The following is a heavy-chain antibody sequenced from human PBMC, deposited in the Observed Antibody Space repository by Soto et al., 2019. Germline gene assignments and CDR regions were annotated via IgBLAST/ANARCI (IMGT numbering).Heavy chain of an antibody. CDR2: ICYDGSEQ. J-gene: IGHJ5*02. V-gene: IGHV3-33*01. CDR1: GFTFRRHG. D-gene: IGHD2-15*01. CDR3: ARWSNHKVVVP. Sequence: QEQLVESGGGVVQPGMSLRLSCEGSGFTFRRHGMHWVRQSPGKGLEWLAGICYDGSEQYYADSVKGRFTISRDKSKNMLDLQLKTLTVEDTAVYYCARWSNHKVVVPLAQGSTVTVS.